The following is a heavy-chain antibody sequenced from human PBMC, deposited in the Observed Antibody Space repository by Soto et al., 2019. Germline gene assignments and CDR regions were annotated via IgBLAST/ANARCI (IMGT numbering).Heavy chain of an antibody. CDR2: INPNSGGT. CDR3: ARDLPHITIFGVVIIRPIYYYGMDF. D-gene: IGHD3-3*01. CDR1: GYTFTGYY. Sequence: ASVKVSCKASGYTFTGYYMHWVRQAPGQGLEWMGWINPNSGGTNYAQKFQGRVTMTRDTSISTAYMELSRLRSDDAAVYYCARDLPHITIFGVVIIRPIYYYGMDFWGQGTTVTVSS. V-gene: IGHV1-2*02. J-gene: IGHJ6*02.